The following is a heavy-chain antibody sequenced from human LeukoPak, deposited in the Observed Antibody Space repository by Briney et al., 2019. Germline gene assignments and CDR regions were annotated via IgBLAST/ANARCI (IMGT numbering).Heavy chain of an antibody. CDR3: ARDPYSGNYGAYYYYYMDV. V-gene: IGHV3-21*06. Sequence: GGSLRLSCAASGFTFSSYNMNWVRQAPGKGLEWVSSITSSSSYIYYADSVKGRFTISRDNAKNSLYLQMDSLRVEDTAGYYCARDPYSGNYGAYYYYYMDVWGKGTTVTVSS. J-gene: IGHJ6*03. D-gene: IGHD1-26*01. CDR2: ITSSSSYI. CDR1: GFTFSSYN.